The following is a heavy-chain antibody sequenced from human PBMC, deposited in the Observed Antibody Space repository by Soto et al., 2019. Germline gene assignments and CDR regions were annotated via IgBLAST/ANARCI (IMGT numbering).Heavy chain of an antibody. CDR3: ARSTAARHYYYYYGMDV. J-gene: IGHJ6*02. D-gene: IGHD6-6*01. Sequence: GESLKISCKGSGYSFTSYWIGWVRQMPGKGLEWMGIIYPGDSDTRYSPSFQGQVTISADKSISTAYLQWSSLKASDTAMYYCARSTAARHYYYYYGMDVWGQGTTVTVSS. CDR2: IYPGDSDT. CDR1: GYSFTSYW. V-gene: IGHV5-51*01.